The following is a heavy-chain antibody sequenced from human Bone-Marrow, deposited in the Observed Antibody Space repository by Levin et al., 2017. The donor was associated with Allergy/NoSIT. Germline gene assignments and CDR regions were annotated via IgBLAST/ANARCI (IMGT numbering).Heavy chain of an antibody. CDR3: ATDLLGASRGYDF. CDR1: GLTFNTYA. V-gene: IGHV3-23*01. CDR2: IGAGGALT. D-gene: IGHD1-26*01. Sequence: GESLKISCAASGLTFNTYAMNWVRQAPGKGLEWVSGIGAGGALTYYADSVKGRFSISRDNSKNTLFLQMNRLRAEGTAVYYCATDLLGASRGYDFWGQGTLVTVSS. J-gene: IGHJ4*02.